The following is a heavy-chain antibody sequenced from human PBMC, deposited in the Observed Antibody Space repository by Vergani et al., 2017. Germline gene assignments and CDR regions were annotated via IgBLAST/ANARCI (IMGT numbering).Heavy chain of an antibody. V-gene: IGHV4-39*01. D-gene: IGHD3-16*01. J-gene: IGHJ2*01. CDR3: ASGKYYPVSTSHFRGRYFDV. CDR1: GDSIISRSYY. CDR2: IYNSGNG. Sequence: QMQLQESGPGLVKASETLSLTCTVSGDSIISRSYYWGWIRQPPGKGLEWIGSIYNSGNGDSSSSLKSRVTISADTSKNQFSLRLTSVTAADTAVYYCASGKYYPVSTSHFRGRYFDVWGRGTLVTVPS.